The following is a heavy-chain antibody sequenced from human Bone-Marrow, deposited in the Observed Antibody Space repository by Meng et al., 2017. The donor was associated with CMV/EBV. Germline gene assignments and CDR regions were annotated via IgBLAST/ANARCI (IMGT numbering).Heavy chain of an antibody. CDR2: IQVMGHT. J-gene: IGHJ4*02. V-gene: IGHV4-4*07. CDR1: GASSKNDI. CDR3: AGSRPGGGACDY. Sequence: QLQLPESGRGLVKPSETLSLTCIVSGASSKNDIWNWVRQPAGQGLEWIGLIQVMGHTVYNPSLKSRVTVSLDASKSQFSLTLNSVTAADTATYYCAGSRPGGGACDYWGQGILVTVSS. D-gene: IGHD3-16*01.